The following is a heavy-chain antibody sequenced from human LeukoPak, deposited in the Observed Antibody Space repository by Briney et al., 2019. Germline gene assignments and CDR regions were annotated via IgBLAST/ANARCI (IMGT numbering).Heavy chain of an antibody. Sequence: TGGSLRLSCAASEFTFSSYWMHWVRQAPGKGLVWVSRINSDGSSSFYADSVKGRFTISRDNAKNTLYLQVNSLRAEDTAVYYCARDYYFGMEVWGQGTTVTVSS. J-gene: IGHJ6*02. CDR1: EFTFSSYW. V-gene: IGHV3-74*01. CDR3: ARDYYFGMEV. CDR2: INSDGSSS.